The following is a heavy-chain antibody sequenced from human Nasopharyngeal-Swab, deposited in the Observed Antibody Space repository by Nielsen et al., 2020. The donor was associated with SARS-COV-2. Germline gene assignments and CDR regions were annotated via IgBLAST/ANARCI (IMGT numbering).Heavy chain of an antibody. CDR1: GYNFASYW. CDR2: IYPGDSDT. J-gene: IGHJ6*02. Sequence: KVSCKASGYNFASYWNGWVRQMPGKGLEWIGIIYPGDSDTRYSPSFQGQVTISVDKSINTAFLHSSSLKASDIATYYCARSGTYYGMDVWGQGTTVIVSS. CDR3: ARSGTYYGMDV. D-gene: IGHD1-26*01. V-gene: IGHV5-51*01.